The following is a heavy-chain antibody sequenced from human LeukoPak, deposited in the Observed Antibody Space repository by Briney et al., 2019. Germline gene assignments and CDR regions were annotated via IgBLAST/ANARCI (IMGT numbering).Heavy chain of an antibody. CDR3: AKAAYSSSSRFDP. J-gene: IGHJ5*02. Sequence: PGGSLRLSCAASGFTFDDYAMHWVRQAPGRGLEWVSGISWNSGSIGYADSVKGRFTISRDNAKNTLYLQMNSLRAEDTAVYYCAKAAYSSSSRFDPWGQGTLVTVSS. D-gene: IGHD6-6*01. CDR2: ISWNSGSI. CDR1: GFTFDDYA. V-gene: IGHV3-9*01.